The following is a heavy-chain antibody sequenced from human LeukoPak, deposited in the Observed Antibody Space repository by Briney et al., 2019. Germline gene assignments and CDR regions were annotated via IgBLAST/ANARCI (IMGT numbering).Heavy chain of an antibody. CDR1: GGSISSSNW. Sequence: SETLSLTCAVPGGSISSSNWWSWVRQPPGKGLEWIGEIYHSGSTNYNPSLKGRVTISVDKSKNQFSLKLSSVTAADTAVYYCAREGGQWLVHWYFDLWGRGTLVTVSS. CDR3: AREGGQWLVHWYFDL. V-gene: IGHV4-4*02. CDR2: IYHSGST. J-gene: IGHJ2*01. D-gene: IGHD6-19*01.